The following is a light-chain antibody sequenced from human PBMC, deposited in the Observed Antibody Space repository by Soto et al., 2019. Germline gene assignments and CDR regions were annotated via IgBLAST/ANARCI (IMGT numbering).Light chain of an antibody. Sequence: IGMTQSPATLSVSPGERATLSCRASQSVSSNLAWYQQKPGQAPRLLIYGISKRATGIPDRFSGSGSGTDFSLTISRLEPEDFAVYYCQQYGNSPYTFGQGTKVDIK. CDR2: GIS. J-gene: IGKJ2*01. CDR1: QSVSSN. CDR3: QQYGNSPYT. V-gene: IGKV3D-15*01.